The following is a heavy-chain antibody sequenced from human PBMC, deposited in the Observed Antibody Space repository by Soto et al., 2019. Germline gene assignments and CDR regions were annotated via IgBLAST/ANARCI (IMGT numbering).Heavy chain of an antibody. CDR2: INAYNGNT. D-gene: IGHD6-19*01. J-gene: IGHJ4*02. CDR3: ARELIDSGWLYFDY. V-gene: IGHV1-18*01. Sequence: ASVKVSCKASGYTFTSYGISWVRQAPGQGLEWMGWINAYNGNTNYAQKLQGRVTMTTDTSTSTAYMELRSLRSDDTAVYYCARELIDSGWLYFDYWGQGTLVTVSS. CDR1: GYTFTSYG.